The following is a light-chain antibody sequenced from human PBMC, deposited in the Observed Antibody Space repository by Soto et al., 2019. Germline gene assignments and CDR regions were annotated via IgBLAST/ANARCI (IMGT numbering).Light chain of an antibody. CDR1: QSISTW. Sequence: DILMTQSPSTLSASVGDRVTITCRASQSISTWLAWYQQKPGKAPKLLIYKASSLMNGVPSRFSGSGSGTEFTLTIYSLQPDDFASYYCQQYNGYPHTFGQGTKLEIK. V-gene: IGKV1-5*03. CDR2: KAS. CDR3: QQYNGYPHT. J-gene: IGKJ2*01.